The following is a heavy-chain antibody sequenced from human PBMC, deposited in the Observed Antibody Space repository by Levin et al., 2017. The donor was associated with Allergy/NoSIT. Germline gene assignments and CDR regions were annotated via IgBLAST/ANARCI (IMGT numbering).Heavy chain of an antibody. CDR3: ARPTGINLPGLWFGELSADI. D-gene: IGHD3-10*01. Sequence: SQTLSLTCTVSGGSISSSSYYWGWIRQPPGKGLEWIGSIYYSGSTYYNPSLKSRVTISVDTSKNQFSLKLSSVTAADTAVYYCARPTGINLPGLWFGELSADIWGQGTMVTVSS. CDR2: IYYSGST. V-gene: IGHV4-39*01. J-gene: IGHJ3*02. CDR1: GGSISSSSYY.